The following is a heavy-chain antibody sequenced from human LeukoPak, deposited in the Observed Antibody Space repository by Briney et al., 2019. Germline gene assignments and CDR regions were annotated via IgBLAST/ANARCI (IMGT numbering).Heavy chain of an antibody. Sequence: SETLSLTCAVYGGSFSGYYWSWIRQPPGKGLEWIGEINHSGSTNYNPSLKSRVTISVDTSKNQFSLKLSSVTAADTAVYYCARRSKQWLVSWGYYFDYWGQGTLVTVSS. V-gene: IGHV4-34*01. CDR3: ARRSKQWLVSWGYYFDY. D-gene: IGHD6-19*01. CDR1: GGSFSGYY. J-gene: IGHJ4*02. CDR2: INHSGST.